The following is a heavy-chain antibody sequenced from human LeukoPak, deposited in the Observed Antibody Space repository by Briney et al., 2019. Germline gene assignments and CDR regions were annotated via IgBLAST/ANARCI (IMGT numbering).Heavy chain of an antibody. D-gene: IGHD3-16*01. CDR3: ARKGGWVGGDAFDI. V-gene: IGHV3-11*03. CDR2: INPRSSYT. CDR1: GFTFSDYY. Sequence: GGSLRLSCAASGFTFSDYYMNWIRQAPGKGLEWVSYINPRSSYTKYSDSVKGRFTISRDNAKNSVYLQMNSLRAEDTAVYYCARKGGWVGGDAFDIWGQGTKVTVFS. J-gene: IGHJ3*02.